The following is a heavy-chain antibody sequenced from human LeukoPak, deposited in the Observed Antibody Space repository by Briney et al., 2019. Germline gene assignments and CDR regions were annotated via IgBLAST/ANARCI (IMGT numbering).Heavy chain of an antibody. J-gene: IGHJ3*02. CDR2: IYSGGST. D-gene: IGHD1-26*01. Sequence: GGSLRLSCAASGFTVSSNYMSWVRQAPGKGLEWVSVIYSGGSTYYADSVKGRFTISRDNSKNTLYLQMNSLRAEDTAVYYCARVRAPRPGIVGATLDAFDIWGQGTMVTVSS. CDR1: GFTVSSNY. V-gene: IGHV3-66*01. CDR3: ARVRAPRPGIVGATLDAFDI.